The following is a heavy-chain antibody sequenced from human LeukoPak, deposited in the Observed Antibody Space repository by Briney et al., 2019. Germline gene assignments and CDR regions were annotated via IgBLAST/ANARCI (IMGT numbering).Heavy chain of an antibody. CDR3: ARAGITMIVGDAFDI. Sequence: GGSLRLSCAASGFTFSSYAMSWVRQAPGKGLEWVSSISSSSSYIYYADSVKGRFTISRDNAKNSLYLQMNSLRAEDTAVYYCARAGITMIVGDAFDIWGQGTMVTVSS. CDR1: GFTFSSYA. CDR2: ISSSSSYI. D-gene: IGHD3-22*01. V-gene: IGHV3-21*01. J-gene: IGHJ3*02.